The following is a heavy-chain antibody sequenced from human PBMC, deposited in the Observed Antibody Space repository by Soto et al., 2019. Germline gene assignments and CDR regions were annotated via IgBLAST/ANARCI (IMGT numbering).Heavy chain of an antibody. V-gene: IGHV3-9*01. CDR3: AKDMWHSSSSGDLFDY. CDR2: ISWNSGSI. J-gene: IGHJ4*02. D-gene: IGHD6-6*01. CDR1: GFTFDDYA. Sequence: GGSLRLSCAASGFTFDDYAMHWVRQAPGKGLEWVSGISWNSGSIGYADSVKGRFTISRDNAKNSLYLQMNSLRAEDTALYYCAKDMWHSSSSGDLFDYWGQGTLVTVSS.